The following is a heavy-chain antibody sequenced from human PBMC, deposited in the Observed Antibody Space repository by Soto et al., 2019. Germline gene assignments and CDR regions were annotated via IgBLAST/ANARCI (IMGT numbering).Heavy chain of an antibody. J-gene: IGHJ4*02. Sequence: SETLSLTCTVSGGSIISGDYYWSWIRQPPGKGLEWIGYIYYSGSTYYNPSLKSRVTISVDTSKNQFSLKLSSVTAADTAVYYCARVRSYYGHGVWGPQLMDPYYFDYWGQGTLVTVSS. CDR2: IYYSGST. CDR3: ARVRSYYGHGVWGPQLMDPYYFDY. D-gene: IGHD1-26*01. V-gene: IGHV4-30-4*01. CDR1: GGSIISGDYY.